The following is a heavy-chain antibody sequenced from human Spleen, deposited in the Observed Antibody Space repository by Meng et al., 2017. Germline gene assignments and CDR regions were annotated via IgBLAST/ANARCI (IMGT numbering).Heavy chain of an antibody. D-gene: IGHD2/OR15-2a*01. CDR3: ARDCNIGTRIGLYYYYGMDV. CDR2: ISPSGGST. CDR1: GYTFTSYY. J-gene: IGHJ6*02. Sequence: ASVKVSCKASGYTFTSYYVHWVRQAPGQGLEWMGIISPSGGSTSYAQKFQGRVTMTRDTSTSTDYMELSSLRSEDTAVYYCARDCNIGTRIGLYYYYGMDVWGQGTTVTVSS. V-gene: IGHV1-46*01.